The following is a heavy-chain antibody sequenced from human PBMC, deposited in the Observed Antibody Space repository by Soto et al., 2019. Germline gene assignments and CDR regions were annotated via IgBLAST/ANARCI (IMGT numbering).Heavy chain of an antibody. V-gene: IGHV3-23*01. CDR3: AHSAKIQLWYFYY. Sequence: GGSLRLSCAASGFTFSSYAMSWVRQAPGKGLEWVSAISGSGGSTYYADSVKGRFTISRDNSKNTLYLQMNSLRAEDTALYYCAHSAKIQLWYFYYWGQGTLVTVSS. D-gene: IGHD5-18*01. CDR1: GFTFSSYA. J-gene: IGHJ4*02. CDR2: ISGSGGST.